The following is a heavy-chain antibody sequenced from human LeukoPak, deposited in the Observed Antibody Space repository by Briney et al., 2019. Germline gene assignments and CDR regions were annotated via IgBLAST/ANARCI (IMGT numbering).Heavy chain of an antibody. D-gene: IGHD5/OR15-5a*01. J-gene: IGHJ4*02. V-gene: IGHV3-21*04. CDR3: ARDGVPSTEGDY. Sequence: PGGSLRLSCAASGFTFSSYSMNWVRQAPGKGLEWVSSISSSSSYIYYADSVKGRFTISRDNAKNSLYLQMNSLRAEDTAVYYCARDGVPSTEGDYWGQGTLVTVSS. CDR2: ISSSSSYI. CDR1: GFTFSSYS.